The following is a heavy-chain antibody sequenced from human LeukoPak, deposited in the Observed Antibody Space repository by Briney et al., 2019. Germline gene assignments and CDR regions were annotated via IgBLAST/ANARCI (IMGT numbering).Heavy chain of an antibody. V-gene: IGHV3-23*01. Sequence: GGSLRLSCAASGFTFSNAWMSWVRQAPGKGLEWVSAISGSGGSTYYADSVKGRFTISRDNSKNTLYLQMNSLRAEDTAVYYCAKLQGDFWSGYPYYFDYWGQGTLVTVSS. J-gene: IGHJ4*02. D-gene: IGHD3-3*01. CDR1: GFTFSNAW. CDR2: ISGSGGST. CDR3: AKLQGDFWSGYPYYFDY.